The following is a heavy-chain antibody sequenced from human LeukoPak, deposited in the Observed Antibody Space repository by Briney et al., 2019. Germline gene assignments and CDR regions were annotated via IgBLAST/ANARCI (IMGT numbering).Heavy chain of an antibody. CDR2: ISTDGGGT. D-gene: IGHD6-13*01. J-gene: IGHJ4*02. CDR3: ARYSSGSCYDY. CDR1: GFTFTTYA. V-gene: IGHV3-64*01. Sequence: GGSLRLSCAASGFTFTTYAMHWVRQAPGRGLEYVSAISTDGGGTYYANSVKGRFTISRDNSKNTLYLQMGSLRAEDMAVYYCARYSSGSCYDYWGQGTLVTVSS.